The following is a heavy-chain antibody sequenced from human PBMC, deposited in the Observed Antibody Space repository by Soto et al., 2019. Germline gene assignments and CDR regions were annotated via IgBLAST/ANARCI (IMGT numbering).Heavy chain of an antibody. J-gene: IGHJ6*02. D-gene: IGHD3-3*01. Sequence: PGGSLRLSCAASGFTFSNAWMSWVRQAPGKGLEWVGRIKSKTDGGTTDYAAPVKGRFTISRDDSKNTLYLQMNSLKTEDTAVYYCTNTPSGGSILEWSLSGDYYYYGMDVWGQGTTVTVSS. CDR1: GFTFSNAW. V-gene: IGHV3-15*01. CDR2: IKSKTDGGTT. CDR3: TNTPSGGSILEWSLSGDYYYYGMDV.